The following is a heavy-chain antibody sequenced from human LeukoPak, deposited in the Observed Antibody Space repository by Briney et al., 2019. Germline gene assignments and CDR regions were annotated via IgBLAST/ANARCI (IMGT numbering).Heavy chain of an antibody. D-gene: IGHD5-12*01. CDR3: ARDAGNSGYGMDV. V-gene: IGHV3-48*02. CDR2: ITWSGSAI. CDR1: GFTLSSYS. J-gene: IGHJ6*02. Sequence: QSGGSLRLSCAASGFTLSSYSMNWVRQAPGKGLEWISHITWSGSAIFYADSVKGRFTISRDSAKNSLYLQMSSLRDEDTVIYYCARDAGNSGYGMDVWGRGTTVTVSS.